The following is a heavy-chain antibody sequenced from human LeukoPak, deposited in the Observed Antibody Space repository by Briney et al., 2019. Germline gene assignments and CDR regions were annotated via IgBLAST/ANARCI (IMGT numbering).Heavy chain of an antibody. V-gene: IGHV5-51*01. CDR2: IYPGDSDT. CDR3: ARTAYYYDSSGYYAFDY. D-gene: IGHD3-22*01. Sequence: GESLKISCKGSGYTFTSYWIGWVRQMPGKGLEWIGIIYPGDSDTRYSPSFQGQVTISADKSISTAYLQWSSLKASDTAMYYCARTAYYYDSSGYYAFDYWGQGTLATVSS. J-gene: IGHJ4*02. CDR1: GYTFTSYW.